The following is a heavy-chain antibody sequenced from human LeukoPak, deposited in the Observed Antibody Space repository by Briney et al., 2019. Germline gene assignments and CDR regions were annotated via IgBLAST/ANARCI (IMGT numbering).Heavy chain of an antibody. D-gene: IGHD2-15*01. J-gene: IGHJ4*02. CDR1: GFTFSSYA. CDR2: ISGSGGST. CDR3: ARYCSGGSCYYELNY. V-gene: IGHV3-23*01. Sequence: GGSLRLSCAASGFTFSSYAMSWVRQAPGKGLEWVSAISGSGGSTYYADSVKGRFTISRDNSKNTLYLQMNSLRAEDTAVYYCARYCSGGSCYYELNYWGQGTLLTVSS.